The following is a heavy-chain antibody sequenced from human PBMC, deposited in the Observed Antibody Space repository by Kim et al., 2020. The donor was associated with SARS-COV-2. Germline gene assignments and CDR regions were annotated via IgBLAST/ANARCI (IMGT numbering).Heavy chain of an antibody. CDR1: GYTFTSYY. CDR2: INPSGGST. D-gene: IGHD3-10*01. V-gene: IGHV1-46*01. CDR3: ATSLADPMVRGVIRL. Sequence: ASVKVSCKASGYTFTSYYMHWVRQAPGQGLEWMGIINPSGGSTSYAQKFQGRVTMTRDTSTSTVYMELSSLRSEDTAVYYCATSLADPMVRGVIRLWGQGTLVTVSS. J-gene: IGHJ1*01.